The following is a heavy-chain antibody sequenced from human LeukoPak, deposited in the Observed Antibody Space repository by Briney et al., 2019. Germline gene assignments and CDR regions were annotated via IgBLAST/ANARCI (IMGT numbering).Heavy chain of an antibody. CDR2: ISGYNGNT. V-gene: IGHV1-18*01. CDR1: GYTFTSYG. J-gene: IGHJ5*02. Sequence: GASVKVSCKASGYTFTSYGISWVRQAPGQGLECMGWISGYNGNTNYAQKVQGRVTMTTDTSTSTAYMELRSLRSDDTAVYYCARLGVGYCSSTNCRLWGTNWLDPWGQGTLVTVSS. CDR3: ARLGVGYCSSTNCRLWGTNWLDP. D-gene: IGHD2-2*01.